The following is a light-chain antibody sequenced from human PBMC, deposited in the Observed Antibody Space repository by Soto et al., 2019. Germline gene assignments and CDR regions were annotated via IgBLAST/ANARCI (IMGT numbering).Light chain of an antibody. J-gene: IGKJ1*01. CDR2: DAS. CDR1: QGISRW. V-gene: IGKV1-5*01. CDR3: QQYDTFPWT. Sequence: DIQMTQSPSTLSASVGDRVTITCRASQGISRWLAWYQQKPGKPPKLLIYDASGLDSGVPSRFSGSGYGTAFTLSISGLQPEDFATFDCQQYDTFPWTFGQGTNVDI.